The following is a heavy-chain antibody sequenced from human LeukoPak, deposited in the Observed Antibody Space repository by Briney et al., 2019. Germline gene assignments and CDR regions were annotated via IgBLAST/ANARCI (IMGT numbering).Heavy chain of an antibody. D-gene: IGHD6-19*01. CDR3: ARAETRDSSGWQTDYYFDY. V-gene: IGHV7-4-1*02. Sequence: ASVKVSCKASGYTFTSYAMNWVRQAPGQGLEWMGWINTNTGNPTYAQGFTGRFVFSLDTSVSTAYLQISSLKAEDTAVYYCARAETRDSSGWQTDYYFDYWGQGTLVTVSS. J-gene: IGHJ4*02. CDR2: INTNTGNP. CDR1: GYTFTSYA.